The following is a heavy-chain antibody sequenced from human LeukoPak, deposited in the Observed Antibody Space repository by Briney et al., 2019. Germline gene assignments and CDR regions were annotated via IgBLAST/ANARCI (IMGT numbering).Heavy chain of an antibody. V-gene: IGHV3-30*03. CDR3: ARARPSMWIDY. CDR1: GFTFSSYG. Sequence: GGSLRLSCAASGFTFSSYGMHWVRQAPGKGLEWVAVISYDGSNKYYADSVKGRFTISRDSSKNTLYLQMNSLRPENTAVYYCARARPSMWIDYWGQGTLVTVSS. CDR2: ISYDGSNK. J-gene: IGHJ4*02. D-gene: IGHD5-12*01.